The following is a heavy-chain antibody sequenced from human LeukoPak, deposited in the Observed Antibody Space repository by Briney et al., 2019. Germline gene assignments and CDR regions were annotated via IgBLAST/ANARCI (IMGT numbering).Heavy chain of an antibody. D-gene: IGHD3-10*01. CDR1: GFTFSSYE. CDR3: ATVAGYGENY. CDR2: ISSSGSTI. J-gene: IGHJ4*02. V-gene: IGHV3-48*03. Sequence: PGGSLRLSCAASGFTFSSYEMNWVRQAPGKGLEWVSYISSSGSTIYYADSVKGRFTISRDNAKNSLYLQMNSLRAEDTAFYYCATVAGYGENYWGQGTLVTVSS.